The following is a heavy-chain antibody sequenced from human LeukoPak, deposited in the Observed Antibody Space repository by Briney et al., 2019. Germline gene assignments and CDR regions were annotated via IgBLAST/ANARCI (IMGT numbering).Heavy chain of an antibody. Sequence: GGSLRLSCAASGFTFSSYWMHWVRQAPGKGLVWVSRINSDGSGTSYADSVKGRFTISRDNAKNSLYLQMNSLRAEDTAVYYCAELGITMIGGVWGKGTTVTISS. V-gene: IGHV3-74*01. CDR2: INSDGSGT. J-gene: IGHJ6*04. D-gene: IGHD3-10*02. CDR3: AELGITMIGGV. CDR1: GFTFSSYW.